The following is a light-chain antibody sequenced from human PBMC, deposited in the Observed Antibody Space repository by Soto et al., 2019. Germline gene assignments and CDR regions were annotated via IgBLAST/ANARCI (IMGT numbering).Light chain of an antibody. CDR2: GAS. J-gene: IGKJ3*01. Sequence: EIVMTQSPATLSVSPGERATLSCRASQSVSSNFAWYQQKPGQAPRLLIYGASTRATGIPARFSGSGSGTEFTLTISSLQSEDFAVYYCQQYNSWPPFTFGPGTKVDIK. V-gene: IGKV3-15*01. CDR3: QQYNSWPPFT. CDR1: QSVSSN.